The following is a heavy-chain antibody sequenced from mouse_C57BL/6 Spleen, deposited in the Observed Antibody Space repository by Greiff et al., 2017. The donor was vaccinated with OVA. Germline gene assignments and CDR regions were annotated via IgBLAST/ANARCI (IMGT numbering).Heavy chain of an antibody. CDR1: GYAFSSYW. CDR3: AREAVTGTDWYFDV. CDR2: IYPGDGDT. D-gene: IGHD4-1*01. Sequence: QVQLQQSGAELVKPGASVKISCKASGYAFSSYWMNWVKQRPGKGLEWIGQIYPGDGDTNYNGKFKGKATLTADKSSSTAYMQLSSLTSEDSAVYFCAREAVTGTDWYFDVWGTGTTVTVSS. J-gene: IGHJ1*03. V-gene: IGHV1-80*01.